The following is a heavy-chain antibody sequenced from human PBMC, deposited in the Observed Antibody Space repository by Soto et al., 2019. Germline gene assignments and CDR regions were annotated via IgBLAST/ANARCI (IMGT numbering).Heavy chain of an antibody. D-gene: IGHD3-22*01. J-gene: IGHJ4*02. CDR1: GGSITPYY. Sequence: QVQLQESGPGLVKPSETLSLSCTVSGGSITPYYWSWIRPPPGKGLEWIGYIYFAGTTTYNPSLKSRVTISVDTSENQCSLKLTSVTAADTAVYYCARLGGYFQALDSWGQGTLVTVSS. CDR2: IYFAGTT. CDR3: ARLGGYFQALDS. V-gene: IGHV4-59*08.